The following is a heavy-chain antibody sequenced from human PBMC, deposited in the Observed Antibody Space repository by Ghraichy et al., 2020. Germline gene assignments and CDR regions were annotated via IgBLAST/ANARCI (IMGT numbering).Heavy chain of an antibody. CDR2: IYPGDSDT. J-gene: IGHJ6*02. Sequence: GESLNISCKGSGYSFTSYWIGWVRQMPGKGLEWMGIIYPGDSDTRYSPSFQGQVTISADKSISTAYLQWSSLKASDTAMYYCARRRGYSSSFRNYYYYYGMDVWGQGTTVTVSS. CDR3: ARRRGYSSSFRNYYYYYGMDV. V-gene: IGHV5-51*01. D-gene: IGHD6-13*01. CDR1: GYSFTSYW.